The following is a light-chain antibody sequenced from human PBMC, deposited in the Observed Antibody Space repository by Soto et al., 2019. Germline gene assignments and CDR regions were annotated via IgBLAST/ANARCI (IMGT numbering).Light chain of an antibody. CDR3: QFYDICALT. Sequence: EIQMPQSPSTLSASVGDRVTITCRARHNNNNWLAWYQQKPGQAHKLLTYDASSFESGDPSRFRSSGPGTDFTPTVNNLQPDAAATDDCQFYDICALTFGQGTQLEIQ. CDR1: HNNNNW. J-gene: IGKJ2*01. CDR2: DAS. V-gene: IGKV1-5*01.